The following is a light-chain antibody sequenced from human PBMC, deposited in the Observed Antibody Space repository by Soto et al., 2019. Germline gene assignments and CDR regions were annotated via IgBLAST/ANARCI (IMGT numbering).Light chain of an antibody. CDR2: ATS. CDR3: QQANSFPVT. V-gene: IGKV3-15*01. CDR1: QSVSSN. J-gene: IGKJ4*01. Sequence: EIVMTQSPATLSVSPGERATLSCRASQSVSSNLAWYQHKPGQAPRLLIYATSTRATGVPARFSGSGSGTDFTLTISSLQSEDFATYYCQQANSFPVTFGGGTKVEIK.